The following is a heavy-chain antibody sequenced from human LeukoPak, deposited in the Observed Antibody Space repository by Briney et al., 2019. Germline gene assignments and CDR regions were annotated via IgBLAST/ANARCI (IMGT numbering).Heavy chain of an antibody. CDR2: INHSGST. CDR3: ASGKYSSGWYPLPCLY. Sequence: SETLSLTCAVYGGSFSGYYWSWIRQPPGKGLEWIGEINHSGSTNYNPSLKSRVTISVDTSKNQFSLKLSSVTAADTAVYYCASGKYSSGWYPLPCLYWGQGTLVTVSS. V-gene: IGHV4-34*01. D-gene: IGHD6-19*01. CDR1: GGSFSGYY. J-gene: IGHJ4*02.